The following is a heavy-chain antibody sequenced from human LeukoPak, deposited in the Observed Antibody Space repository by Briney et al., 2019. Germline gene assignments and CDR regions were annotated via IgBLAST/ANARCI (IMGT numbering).Heavy chain of an antibody. D-gene: IGHD2-2*01. J-gene: IGHJ4*02. CDR2: IYSSGST. Sequence: SETLSLTCTVSGGSISRYYWSWIRQPPGKGLEWLGYIYSSGSTIYNPSLKSRVTISVDTSKNQISLKVTSVTAADTAVYYCVRGARYAGDYWGRGSLVTVSS. V-gene: IGHV4-59*01. CDR3: VRGARYAGDY. CDR1: GGSISRYY.